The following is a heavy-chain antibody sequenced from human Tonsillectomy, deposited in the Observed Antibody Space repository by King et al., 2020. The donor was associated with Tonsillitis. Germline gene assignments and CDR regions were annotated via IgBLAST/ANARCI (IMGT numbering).Heavy chain of an antibody. CDR3: ARGRRSGSYTDGFDV. V-gene: IGHV5-51*03. Sequence: QLVQSGAEVKKPGESLKISCKASGYSFTTYWIGWVRQMSGKGLQLMGIIYPGDSDTRYSPSFQGQVPTSADKSIGTAYLQWRSLKASDTAMYYCARGRRSGSYTDGFDVWGQGTVVTVSS. D-gene: IGHD1-26*01. CDR2: IYPGDSDT. J-gene: IGHJ3*01. CDR1: GYSFTTYW.